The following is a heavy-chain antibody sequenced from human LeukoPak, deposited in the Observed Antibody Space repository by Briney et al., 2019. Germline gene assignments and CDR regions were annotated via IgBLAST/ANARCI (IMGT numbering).Heavy chain of an antibody. J-gene: IGHJ4*02. CDR2: IYYSGST. CDR1: GGSISSYY. CDR3: ARELRVDYFDY. V-gene: IGHV4-59*01. Sequence: SETLSLTCTVSGGSISSYYWSWIRQPPGKGLEWIGYIYYSGSTNYSPSLKSRVTISVDTSKNQFSLKLSSVTAADTAVYYCARELRVDYFDYWGQGTLVTVSS. D-gene: IGHD5-12*01.